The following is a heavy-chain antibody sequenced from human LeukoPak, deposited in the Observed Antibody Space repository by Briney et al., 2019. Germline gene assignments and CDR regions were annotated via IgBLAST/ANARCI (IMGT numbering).Heavy chain of an antibody. V-gene: IGHV3-74*01. D-gene: IGHD3-3*01. CDR2: INSDGSST. J-gene: IGHJ6*02. CDR3: ARDLPYYDFWSGRYYYGMDV. Sequence: GGSLRLSCAASGFTFSSYWMHWVRQAPGNGLVWVSRINSDGSSTSYADSVKGRFTISRDNAKNTLYLQMNSLRAEDTAVYYCARDLPYYDFWSGRYYYGMDVWGQGTTVTVSS. CDR1: GFTFSSYW.